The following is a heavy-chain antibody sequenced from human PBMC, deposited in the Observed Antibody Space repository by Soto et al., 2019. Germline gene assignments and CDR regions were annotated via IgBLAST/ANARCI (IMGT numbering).Heavy chain of an antibody. D-gene: IGHD2-2*01. CDR3: ARRSSTYLNEVIFDP. Sequence: QVQLVQSGAEVKRPGASVRVSCKASRYTFTSYDIFWVRQSPGQGLEWMGWIKTDSGDTHYAQNFQGRVTMTRDTSICTAYMELNNLVSDDTAVYYCARRSSTYLNEVIFDPWGQGTLVTVSS. V-gene: IGHV1-2*02. J-gene: IGHJ5*02. CDR2: IKTDSGDT. CDR1: RYTFTSYD.